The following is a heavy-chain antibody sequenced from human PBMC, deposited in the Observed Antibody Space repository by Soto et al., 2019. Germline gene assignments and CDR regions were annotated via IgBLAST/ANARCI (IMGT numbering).Heavy chain of an antibody. CDR1: GYSFTSYW. V-gene: IGHV5-51*01. J-gene: IGHJ6*02. CDR2: IYPGDSDT. Sequence: GESLKISCKGAGYSFTSYWIGWVRQMTGKGLEWMGIIYPGDSDTRYSPSFQGQVTISADKSITTAYLQWSSLKASDTPMYYCARTAAAGKYYSGVDVWGQGTTVTVSS. CDR3: ARTAAAGKYYSGVDV. D-gene: IGHD6-13*01.